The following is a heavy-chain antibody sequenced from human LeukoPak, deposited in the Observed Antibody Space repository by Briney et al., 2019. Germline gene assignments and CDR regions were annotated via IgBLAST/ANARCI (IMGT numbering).Heavy chain of an antibody. CDR2: IYYSGST. Sequence: PSETLSLTCTVSGASISSSSYYWGWIRQPPGKGLEWIGSIYYSGSTYYNPSLKSRVTISVDTSKNQFSLKLSSVTAADTAVYYRARGRNNTGYSSGWYRDCYYYGMDVWGQGTTLTVSS. D-gene: IGHD6-19*01. CDR3: ARGRNNTGYSSGWYRDCYYYGMDV. CDR1: GASISSSSYY. V-gene: IGHV4-39*07. J-gene: IGHJ6*02.